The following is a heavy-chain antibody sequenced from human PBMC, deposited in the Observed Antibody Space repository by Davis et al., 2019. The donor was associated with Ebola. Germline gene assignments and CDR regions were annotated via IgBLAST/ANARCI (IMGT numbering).Heavy chain of an antibody. CDR1: GYTFTSYA. CDR2: INPNSGGT. D-gene: IGHD3-22*01. CDR3: ARVPHSSGLYGMDV. V-gene: IGHV1-2*02. Sequence: ASVKVSCKASGYTFTSYAMHWVRQAPGQGLEWMGWINPNSGGTNYAQKFQGRVTMTRDTSISTAYMELSRLRSDDTAVYYCARVPHSSGLYGMDVWGQGTTVTVSS. J-gene: IGHJ6*02.